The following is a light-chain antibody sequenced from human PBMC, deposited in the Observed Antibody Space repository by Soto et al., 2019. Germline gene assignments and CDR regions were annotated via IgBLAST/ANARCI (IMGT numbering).Light chain of an antibody. CDR1: QSISSY. J-gene: IGKJ4*01. Sequence: DIQITQSPSSLSASVGDRVTITCRASQSISSYLNWYQQKPGKAPKLLIYAASSLQSGVPSRFSGSGSGTDFTLTISSLQPEDFGTYYCQQSYSTPRTFGGGTKVDIK. V-gene: IGKV1-39*01. CDR3: QQSYSTPRT. CDR2: AAS.